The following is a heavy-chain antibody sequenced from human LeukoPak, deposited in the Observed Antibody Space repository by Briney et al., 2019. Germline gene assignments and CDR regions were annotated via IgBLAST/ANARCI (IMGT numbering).Heavy chain of an antibody. CDR3: ARGSESYFQPHFDY. Sequence: GGSLRLSCAASGFTFDDYTMHWVRQAPGKGLEWLSIIYFDGSSKYYADSVKGRFTISRDNSKNTLYLQMHSLRAEDTAVYYCARGSESYFQPHFDYWGQGTLVTVSS. CDR1: GFTFDDYT. V-gene: IGHV3-33*08. CDR2: IYFDGSSK. J-gene: IGHJ4*02. D-gene: IGHD1-26*01.